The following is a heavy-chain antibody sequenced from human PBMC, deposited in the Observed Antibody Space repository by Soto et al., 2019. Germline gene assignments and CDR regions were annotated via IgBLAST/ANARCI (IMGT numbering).Heavy chain of an antibody. J-gene: IGHJ5*02. CDR1: GYTFTGYY. CDR3: ARGDSTVVATTLVWFDH. D-gene: IGHD5-12*01. CDR2: INPNSGGT. V-gene: IGHV1-2*04. Sequence: QVQLVQSGAEVKKPGASVKVSCKASGYTFTGYYMHWVRQAPGQGLEWMGWINPNSGGTNYAQKFQGWVTMTRDTYISTAYMELSRLRSDDTAVYYCARGDSTVVATTLVWFDHWGQGTLVTVSS.